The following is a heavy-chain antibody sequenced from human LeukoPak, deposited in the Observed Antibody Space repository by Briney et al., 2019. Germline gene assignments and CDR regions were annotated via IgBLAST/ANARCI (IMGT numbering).Heavy chain of an antibody. D-gene: IGHD6-13*01. CDR3: ARISSSNWYNERGAFDV. Sequence: SETLSLTCAVYGGSFSGYYWSWIRQPPGKGLEWIGEINHSGSTNYNPSLKSRVTMSVDTSKNQFSLKLRSVTAADTAVYYCARISSSNWYNERGAFDVWGQGTMVTVSS. CDR1: GGSFSGYY. V-gene: IGHV4-34*01. CDR2: INHSGST. J-gene: IGHJ3*01.